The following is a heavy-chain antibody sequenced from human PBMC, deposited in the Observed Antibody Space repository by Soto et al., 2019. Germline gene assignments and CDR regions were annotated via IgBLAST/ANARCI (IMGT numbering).Heavy chain of an antibody. D-gene: IGHD2-15*01. CDR3: ARDLSCRGGSCYPPHGWFDP. Sequence: QVQLVESGGGVVQPGGSLRLSCAASGFTFSSYAMHWVRQAPGKGLEWVAVISYDGTNKNYADSVKGRFTISRDNSKNTLYLQMNSLRDEDTAVYYCARDLSCRGGSCYPPHGWFDPWGQGTLVTVSS. CDR1: GFTFSSYA. V-gene: IGHV3-30-3*01. J-gene: IGHJ5*02. CDR2: ISYDGTNK.